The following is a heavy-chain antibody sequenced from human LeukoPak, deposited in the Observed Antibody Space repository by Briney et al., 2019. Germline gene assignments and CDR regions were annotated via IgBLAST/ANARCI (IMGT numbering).Heavy chain of an antibody. CDR3: ARNYDSSGYYSPGGY. J-gene: IGHJ4*02. Sequence: TGGSLRLSCAASGFTFSSYAMSWVRQAPGKGLEWVSAISGGGGITYYADSVKSRFTISRDNSKNTLYLQMNSLRAEDTAVYYCARNYDSSGYYSPGGYWGQGTLVTVSS. V-gene: IGHV3-23*01. CDR2: ISGGGGIT. CDR1: GFTFSSYA. D-gene: IGHD3-22*01.